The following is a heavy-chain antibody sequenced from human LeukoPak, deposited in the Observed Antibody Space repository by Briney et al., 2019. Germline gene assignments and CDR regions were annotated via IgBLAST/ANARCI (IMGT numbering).Heavy chain of an antibody. CDR2: INAGNGNT. D-gene: IGHD3-9*01. Sequence: ASVKVSCKASGYTFTSYAMHWVRQAPGQRLEWMGWINAGNGNTKYSQEFQGRVTITRDTSASTAYMELSSLRSEDMAVYYCARDSKRYFDWLGDYWGQGTLVTVSS. CDR1: GYTFTSYA. J-gene: IGHJ4*02. CDR3: ARDSKRYFDWLGDY. V-gene: IGHV1-3*03.